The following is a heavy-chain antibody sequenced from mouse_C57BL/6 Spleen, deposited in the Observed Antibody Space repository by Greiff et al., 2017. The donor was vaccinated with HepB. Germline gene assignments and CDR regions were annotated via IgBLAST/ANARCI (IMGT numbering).Heavy chain of an antibody. V-gene: IGHV5-17*01. Sequence: EVKLMESGGGLVKPGGSLKLSCAASGFTFSDYGMHWVRQAPEKGLEWVAYISSGSSTIYYADTVKGRFTKSRDNAKNTLFLQMTSLRSEDTAMYYCARPTTVVATDFDVWGTGTTVTVSS. CDR2: ISSGSSTI. CDR1: GFTFSDYG. D-gene: IGHD1-1*01. CDR3: ARPTTVVATDFDV. J-gene: IGHJ1*03.